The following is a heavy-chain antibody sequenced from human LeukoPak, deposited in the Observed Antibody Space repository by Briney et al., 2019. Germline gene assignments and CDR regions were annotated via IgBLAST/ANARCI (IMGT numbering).Heavy chain of an antibody. J-gene: IGHJ4*02. CDR1: GFTFSSYA. Sequence: GGSLRLSCAASGFTFSSYAMSWVRQAPGKGLEWVSTISGSGGSTYYADSVKGRFTISRDNSKNTLYLQMNSLRAEDTAVYYCARDSAMIVVATIGGIDYWGQGTLVTVSS. D-gene: IGHD3-22*01. CDR3: ARDSAMIVVATIGGIDY. V-gene: IGHV3-23*01. CDR2: ISGSGGST.